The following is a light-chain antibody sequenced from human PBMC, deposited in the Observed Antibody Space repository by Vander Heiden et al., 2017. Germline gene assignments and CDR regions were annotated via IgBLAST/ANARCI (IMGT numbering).Light chain of an antibody. CDR2: ADR. J-gene: IGLJ2*01. Sequence: SYELTQPPSVSVSPGQTASVTCSGDKLGDKYAHWYQQKPGQSPVLVIYADRKRPSGIPERFSGSNSGNTATLTISGTQAMDEADYYCQAWDTNTVVFGGGTRLTVL. CDR3: QAWDTNTVV. CDR1: KLGDKY. V-gene: IGLV3-1*01.